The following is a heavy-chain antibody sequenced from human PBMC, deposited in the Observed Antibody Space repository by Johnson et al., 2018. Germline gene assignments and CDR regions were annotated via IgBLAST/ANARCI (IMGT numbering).Heavy chain of an antibody. J-gene: IGHJ6*02. CDR3: TTEPSYYYGMDV. CDR1: GFTFSSYA. CDR2: ISYDGSNK. V-gene: IGHV3-30-3*01. Sequence: QVQLVESGGGVVQPGRSLRLSCAASGFTFSSYAMHWVRQAPGKGLEWVAVISYDGSNKYYADSVKGRFTISRDNSKNTLYLQMNSLRAEDTAVYYCTTEPSYYYGMDVWGQGTTVTVSS.